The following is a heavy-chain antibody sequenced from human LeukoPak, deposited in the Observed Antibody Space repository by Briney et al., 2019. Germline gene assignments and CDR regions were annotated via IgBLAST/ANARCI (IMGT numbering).Heavy chain of an antibody. CDR1: GGSISGYY. Sequence: PSQTLSLTCTVSGGSISGYYWSCIRQPPGKGLEWIGYIYYSGSTNYNPSLKSRVTISVDTSKNQFSLKLSSVTAADTAVYYCARDTVVPAAMTYYYYGMDVWGKGTTVTVSS. CDR2: IYYSGST. V-gene: IGHV4-59*01. CDR3: ARDTVVPAAMTYYYYGMDV. D-gene: IGHD2-2*01. J-gene: IGHJ6*04.